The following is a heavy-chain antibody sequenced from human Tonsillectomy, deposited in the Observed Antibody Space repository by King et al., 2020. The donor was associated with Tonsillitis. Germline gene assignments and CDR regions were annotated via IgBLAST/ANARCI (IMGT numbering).Heavy chain of an antibody. V-gene: IGHV3-30*04. D-gene: IGHD4/OR15-4a*01. J-gene: IGHJ4*02. CDR3: ARGLSGANSGIDS. CDR2: ISHDGSHK. Sequence: VQLVESGGGVVQPGKSLRLSCAASGFMFSENAMLWVRQAPGKGLEWVAVISHDGSHKYYVDSVRGRLTISRENSKNILFLQMDSLRREDTAVYYCARGLSGANSGIDSWGQGTLVTVSS. CDR1: GFMFSENA.